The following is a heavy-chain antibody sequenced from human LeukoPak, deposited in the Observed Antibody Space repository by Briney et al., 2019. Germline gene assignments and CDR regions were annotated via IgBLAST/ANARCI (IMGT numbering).Heavy chain of an antibody. D-gene: IGHD5-12*01. CDR1: GFTFSSYA. J-gene: IGHJ3*02. V-gene: IGHV3-64D*06. CDR3: VKSERGWLRLGDAFDI. CDR2: ISSNGGST. Sequence: GGSLRLSCSASGFTFSSYAMHWVRQAPGEGLENVSGISSNGGSTYYADSVKGRFTISRDNSKNTLYLQMSSLRAEDTAVYYCVKSERGWLRLGDAFDIWGQGTMVTVSS.